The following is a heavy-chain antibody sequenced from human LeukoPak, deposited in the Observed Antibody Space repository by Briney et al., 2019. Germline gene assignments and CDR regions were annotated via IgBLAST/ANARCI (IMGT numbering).Heavy chain of an antibody. J-gene: IGHJ6*03. CDR3: ARVGIVVVPAAIRQEYYYYYYMDV. Sequence: PGGSLGLSCAASGFTFSSYEMNWVRQAPGKGLEWVSYISSSSSTIYYADSVKGRFTISRDNAKNSLYLQMNSLRAEDTAVYYCARVGIVVVPAAIRQEYYYYYYMDVWGKGTTVTVSS. CDR1: GFTFSSYE. V-gene: IGHV3-48*01. D-gene: IGHD2-2*03. CDR2: ISSSSSTI.